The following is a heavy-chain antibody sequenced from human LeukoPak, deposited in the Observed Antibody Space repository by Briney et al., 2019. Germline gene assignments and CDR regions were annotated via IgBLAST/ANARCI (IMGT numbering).Heavy chain of an antibody. J-gene: IGHJ4*02. D-gene: IGHD1-14*01. V-gene: IGHV4-30-4*01. CDR2: IYYSGNT. CDR3: ASRKSGYFDY. CDR1: GGSISSGDYY. Sequence: PSETLSLTCTVSGGSISSGDYYWSWIRQPPGKGLEWIGYIYYSGNTYYNPSLKSRVTISIDTSKNQFSLKLSSVTAADTAVYYCASRKSGYFDYWGQGTLVTVSS.